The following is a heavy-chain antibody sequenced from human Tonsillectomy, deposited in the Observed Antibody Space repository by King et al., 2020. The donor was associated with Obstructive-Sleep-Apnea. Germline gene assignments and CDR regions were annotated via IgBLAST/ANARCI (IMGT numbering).Heavy chain of an antibody. CDR1: GGSISSSDYY. D-gene: IGHD4-17*01. Sequence: QLQESGPGLVKPSETLSLTCTVSGGSISSSDYYWGWIRQPPGKGLEWIGSIYYSGSTYYKPSLKSRVTLSLDTSKKHFSLRLSSVTAADTAVYYCVREDYGDFECAYWGQGTLVTVSS. V-gene: IGHV4-39*07. CDR2: IYYSGST. CDR3: VREDYGDFECAY. J-gene: IGHJ4*02.